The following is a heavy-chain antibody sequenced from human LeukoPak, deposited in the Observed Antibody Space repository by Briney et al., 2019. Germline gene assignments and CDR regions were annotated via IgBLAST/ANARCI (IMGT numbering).Heavy chain of an antibody. CDR3: AKESQPTVVTSPFEY. Sequence: GGSLRLSCAASGFTFDDYAMHWVRQAPGKGLEWVSGISWNSGSIGYADSVKGRFTISRDNAKNSLYLQMNSLRTEDTALYYCAKESQPTVVTSPFEYWGQGTLVTVSS. J-gene: IGHJ4*02. D-gene: IGHD4-23*01. V-gene: IGHV3-9*01. CDR1: GFTFDDYA. CDR2: ISWNSGSI.